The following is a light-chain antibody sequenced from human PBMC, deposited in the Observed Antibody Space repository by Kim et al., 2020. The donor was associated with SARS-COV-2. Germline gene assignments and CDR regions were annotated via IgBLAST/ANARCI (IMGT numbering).Light chain of an antibody. CDR1: TGAVTSGHF. CDR2: DIT. V-gene: IGLV7-46*01. J-gene: IGLJ2*01. CDR3: LLYYSGVRV. Sequence: PGGTVTLTCGSSTGAVTSGHFPYWFQHKPGQAPSTLIYDITQRQSGTPARFSGSLLGDKAALTLSGAQPEDEADYYCLLYYSGVRVFGGGTQLIVL.